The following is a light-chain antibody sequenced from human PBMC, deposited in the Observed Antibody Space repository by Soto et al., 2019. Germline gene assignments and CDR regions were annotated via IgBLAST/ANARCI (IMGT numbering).Light chain of an antibody. CDR2: AAS. CDR3: QEYTKWPGT. J-gene: IGKJ1*01. CDR1: QSISHY. Sequence: EIVLTQSPGTLSLSPGERATLSCRANQSISHYLAWYQQKPGQAPRLLVFAASFRATDIPPRFSGSGSGTDFTLTINSLQSEDFGLYFCQEYTKWPGTFGQGTRVEMK. V-gene: IGKV3-15*01.